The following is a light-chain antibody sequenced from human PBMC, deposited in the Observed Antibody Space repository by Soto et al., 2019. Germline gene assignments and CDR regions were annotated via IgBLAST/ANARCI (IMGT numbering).Light chain of an antibody. J-gene: IGLJ2*01. CDR2: EVT. CDR3: SSSSTTTSPHVL. Sequence: QSALAQPASVSGSHGQSITISCTGTRSDIGRYNYVSWYQQHPGEAPKLLIYEVTYRPSGVSARFSGSKSGSTASLTISGLQAEDEADYYCSSSSTTTSPHVLFGGGTKLTVL. V-gene: IGLV2-14*01. CDR1: RSDIGRYNY.